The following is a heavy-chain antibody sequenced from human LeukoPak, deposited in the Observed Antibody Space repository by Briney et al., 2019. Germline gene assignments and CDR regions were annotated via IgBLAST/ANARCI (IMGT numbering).Heavy chain of an antibody. J-gene: IGHJ4*02. Sequence: PGGSLRLSCAASGFTFSSYSMNWVRQAPGKGLEWVSYISSSSSTIYYADSVKGRFTISRDNAKNSLYLQMNSLRAEDTAVYYCARKDWGLGFDYWGQGTLVTVSS. CDR1: GFTFSSYS. CDR3: ARKDWGLGFDY. D-gene: IGHD7-27*01. CDR2: ISSSSSTI. V-gene: IGHV3-48*01.